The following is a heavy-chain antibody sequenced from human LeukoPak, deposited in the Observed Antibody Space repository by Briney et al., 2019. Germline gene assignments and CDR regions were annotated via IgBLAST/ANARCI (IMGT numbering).Heavy chain of an antibody. V-gene: IGHV4-34*01. CDR3: ARGPDYVWGSYRPYYFDY. CDR1: GGSFSGYY. J-gene: IGHJ4*02. CDR2: INHSGST. Sequence: PSETLSLTCAVYGGSFSGYYWSWIRQPPGKGLEWIGEINHSGSTNYNPSLKSRVTISVDTSKNQFSLKLSSVTAADTAVYYCARGPDYVWGSYRPYYFDYWGQGTLVTVSS. D-gene: IGHD3-16*02.